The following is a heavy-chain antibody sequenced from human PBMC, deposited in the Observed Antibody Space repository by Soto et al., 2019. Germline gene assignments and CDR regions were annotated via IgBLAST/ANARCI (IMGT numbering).Heavy chain of an antibody. J-gene: IGHJ4*02. CDR1: GASIISTTSHNW. CDR3: ARMVGATLVDF. Sequence: SETLSLTCAVSGASIISTTSHNWWTWVRQPPGKGLEWIGEIYHTGSTNYNPSLKSRVTMSVDKSKNQFSLKLTSVTAADTAVYYCARMVGATLVDFWGQGTLVTVSS. D-gene: IGHD1-26*01. CDR2: IYHTGST. V-gene: IGHV4-4*02.